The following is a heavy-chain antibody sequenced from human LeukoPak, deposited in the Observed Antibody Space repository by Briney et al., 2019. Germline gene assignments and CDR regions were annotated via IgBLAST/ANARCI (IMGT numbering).Heavy chain of an antibody. V-gene: IGHV4-59*01. CDR1: GGSISSYY. J-gene: IGHJ4*02. Sequence: SETLSLTCTVSGGSISSYYWSWIRQPPGKGLEWIGYIYCSGTTNYNPSLKSRVTISVDTSKNQFSLKLSSVTAADPAVYYCARGVYIAAAQYGYWGQGTLVTVSS. D-gene: IGHD6-13*01. CDR2: IYCSGTT. CDR3: ARGVYIAAAQYGY.